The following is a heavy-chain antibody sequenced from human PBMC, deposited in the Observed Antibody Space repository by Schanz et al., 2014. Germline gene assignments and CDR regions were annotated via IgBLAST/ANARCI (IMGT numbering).Heavy chain of an antibody. D-gene: IGHD2-21*01. CDR1: GFTFSSYG. CDR3: AKGQGAVINNWYFDL. V-gene: IGHV3-30*19. J-gene: IGHJ2*01. Sequence: QVQLVESGGGVVQPGRSLRLSCATSGFTFSSYGMHWVRQAPGKGLEWVAVISYDGSHKDYADSVKGRFTISRDNSKNTLYLQMNSLSADDTAVYYCAKGQGAVINNWYFDLWGRGTLVTVSS. CDR2: ISYDGSHK.